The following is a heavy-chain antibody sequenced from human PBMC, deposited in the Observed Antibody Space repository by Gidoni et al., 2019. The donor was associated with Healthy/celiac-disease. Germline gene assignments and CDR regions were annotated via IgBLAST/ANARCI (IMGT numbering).Heavy chain of an antibody. V-gene: IGHV4-34*01. D-gene: IGHD3-10*01. CDR2: INHSGST. CDR1: GGSFSGYY. J-gene: IGHJ6*03. CDR3: ARVTSGVRGKYYYYMDV. Sequence: QVQLQQWGAGLLKPSETLSLTCAVYGGSFSGYYWSWIRQPPGKGLEWIGEINHSGSTNYNPSLKSRVTISVDTSKNQFSLKLSSVTAADTAVYYCARVTSGVRGKYYYYMDVWGKGTTVTVSS.